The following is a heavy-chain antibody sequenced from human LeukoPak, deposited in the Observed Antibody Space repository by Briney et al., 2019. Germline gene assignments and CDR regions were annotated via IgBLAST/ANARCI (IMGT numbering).Heavy chain of an antibody. D-gene: IGHD5-18*01. Sequence: GGSLRLSCAASGFTFSSYIMNWVRQAPGKGLEWVSAISGSGSSTYYADSVKGRFTISRDNSKNTLYLQMNSLRAEDTAVYYCAKVAGYSYGNPFDYWGQGTLVTVSS. CDR1: GFTFSSYI. J-gene: IGHJ4*02. CDR2: ISGSGSST. V-gene: IGHV3-23*01. CDR3: AKVAGYSYGNPFDY.